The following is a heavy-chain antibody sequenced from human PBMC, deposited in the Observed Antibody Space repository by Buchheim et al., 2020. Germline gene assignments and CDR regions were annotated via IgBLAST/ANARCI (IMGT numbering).Heavy chain of an antibody. V-gene: IGHV3-74*01. CDR3: ARGGDDYGDYYGLDV. CDR1: GFIFSSNW. CDR2: INSDGSSV. D-gene: IGHD4-17*01. Sequence: EVQLVESGGGLVQPGGSLRLCCAASGFIFSSNWMHWVRQAPGKGLVWVSRINSDGSSVFYADSVKGRFTISRDNAKNTLYLQMNSLRAEDTAVYYCARGGDDYGDYYGLDVWGQGTT. J-gene: IGHJ6*02.